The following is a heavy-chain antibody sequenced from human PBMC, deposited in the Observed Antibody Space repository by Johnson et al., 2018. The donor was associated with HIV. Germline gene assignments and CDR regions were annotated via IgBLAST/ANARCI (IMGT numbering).Heavy chain of an antibody. CDR1: GFTVSSYY. D-gene: IGHD4-17*01. J-gene: IGHJ3*02. CDR2: LFSGGST. CDR3: AKGPWGYGDYHAFDI. V-gene: IGHV3-66*02. Sequence: VQLVESGGGLVQPGGSLRLSCAASGFTVSSYYMSWVRQAPGKGLEWVSVLFSGGSTYYADSVKGRFTISRDNSKNTLYLQMNSLRIEDTAVYYCAKGPWGYGDYHAFDIWGQGTKVTVSS.